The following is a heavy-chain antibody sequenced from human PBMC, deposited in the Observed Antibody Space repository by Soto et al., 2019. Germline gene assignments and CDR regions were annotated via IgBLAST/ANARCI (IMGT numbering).Heavy chain of an antibody. CDR1: GFSFSDSY. V-gene: IGHV3-11*06. J-gene: IGHJ6*02. Sequence: GGSLRLSCAASGFSFSDSYMSWIRQAPGKGLEWVSHISSGSSYIKYADSVEGRFTISRDNAKNSLYLQMNSLRAEDTAVYYCAKDPFSVVPAAYMDVWGQGTTVTVSS. CDR3: AKDPFSVVPAAYMDV. D-gene: IGHD2-2*01. CDR2: ISSGSSYI.